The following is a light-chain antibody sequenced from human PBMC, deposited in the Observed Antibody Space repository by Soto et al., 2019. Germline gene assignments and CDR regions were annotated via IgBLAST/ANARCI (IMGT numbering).Light chain of an antibody. CDR3: QHYGSSPRT. CDR1: QSVTSSY. V-gene: IGKV3-20*01. CDR2: GTS. J-gene: IGKJ1*01. Sequence: EIVLTQSPGTLSLSPGERATLSCRASQSVTSSYLGWYQQKPGQAPRLLIYGTSTRATGIPDRFSGSGSGTDFTLTISRLEPEDFAVYYCQHYGSSPRTFGQGTKVEI.